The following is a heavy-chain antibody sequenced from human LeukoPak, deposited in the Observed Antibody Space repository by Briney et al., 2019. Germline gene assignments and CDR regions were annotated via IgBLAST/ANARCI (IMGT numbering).Heavy chain of an antibody. Sequence: GASVKVSCKASGYTFTSYDINWVRQPTGQGLEWMGWMNPNSGNTGYAQKFQDRLTMTRNTSSSTAYMELRRMRPEDTAVYYCARGESYYALPRFDPWGQGTLVTVSS. D-gene: IGHD3-10*01. CDR2: MNPNSGNT. J-gene: IGHJ5*02. V-gene: IGHV1-8*01. CDR1: GYTFTSYD. CDR3: ARGESYYALPRFDP.